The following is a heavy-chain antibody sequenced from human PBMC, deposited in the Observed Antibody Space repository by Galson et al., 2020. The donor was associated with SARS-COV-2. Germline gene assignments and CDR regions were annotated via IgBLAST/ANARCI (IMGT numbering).Heavy chain of an antibody. D-gene: IGHD2-15*01. Sequence: GGSLRLSCAASGFTFSSYSMNWVRQAPGKGLEWISYISGSSPTTHYADSVNGRFTISRDNAKNSLYLQMNSLRAEDTAVYYCARDILAGYCSGGSGWVDHWSQGTLVTVSS. J-gene: IGHJ4*02. CDR3: ARDILAGYCSGGSGWVDH. CDR2: ISGSSPTT. V-gene: IGHV3-48*04. CDR1: GFTFSSYS.